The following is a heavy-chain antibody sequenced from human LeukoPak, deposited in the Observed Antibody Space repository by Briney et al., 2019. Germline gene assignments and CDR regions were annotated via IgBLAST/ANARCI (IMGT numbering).Heavy chain of an antibody. J-gene: IGHJ4*02. CDR1: GYTFTGYY. V-gene: IGHV1-2*02. CDR2: INPNSGGT. CDR3: ARDLKRGYSSGRYSWGTGSSNDY. Sequence: ASVKVSCKASGYTFTGYYMHWVRQAPGQGLEWMGWINPNSGGTNYAQKFQGRVTMTRDTSISTAYMELRSLRSDDTAVYYCARDLKRGYSSGRYSWGTGSSNDYWGQGTLVTVSS. D-gene: IGHD6-19*01.